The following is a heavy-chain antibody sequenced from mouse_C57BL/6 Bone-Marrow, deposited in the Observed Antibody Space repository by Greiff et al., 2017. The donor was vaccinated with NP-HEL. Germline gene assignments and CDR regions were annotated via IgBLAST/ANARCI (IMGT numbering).Heavy chain of an antibody. CDR3: TTGTAYWYFAV. Sequence: EVQLQQSGAELVRPGASVKLSCTASGFNIKDDNMHWVKQRPEQGLEWIGWIDPENGYTEYASKFQGKATITADTSSNTDYLQISSLTSEDTAVYYCTTGTAYWYFAVWGTGTAVTVSS. V-gene: IGHV14-4*01. CDR1: GFNIKDDN. CDR2: IDPENGYT. J-gene: IGHJ1*03. D-gene: IGHD1-1*02.